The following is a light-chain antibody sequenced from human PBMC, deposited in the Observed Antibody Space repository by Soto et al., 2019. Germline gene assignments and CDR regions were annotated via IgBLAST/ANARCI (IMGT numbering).Light chain of an antibody. V-gene: IGKV1D-16*01. Sequence: DIQMTQSPSSVSASVGDRVTITCRASQVIGSWLAWYQQKPGKAPKLLIYAASSLQSGVPPRFSGSGSGTEFTLTISSLQPDDFATYYCQQYNSYSRTFGQGTKVDI. CDR1: QVIGSW. CDR3: QQYNSYSRT. CDR2: AAS. J-gene: IGKJ1*01.